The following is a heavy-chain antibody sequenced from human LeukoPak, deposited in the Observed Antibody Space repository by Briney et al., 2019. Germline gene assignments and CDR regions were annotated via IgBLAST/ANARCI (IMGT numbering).Heavy chain of an antibody. CDR3: ASSGRHNWNEDY. Sequence: PSETLSLTCAVYGGSFSGYYWSWIRQPPGKGLEWIGEINHSGSTNYNPSLKSRVTISVDTSKNQFSLKLSSVTAADTAVYYCASSGRHNWNEDYWGQGTLVTVSS. V-gene: IGHV4-34*01. D-gene: IGHD1-1*01. CDR1: GGSFSGYY. J-gene: IGHJ4*02. CDR2: INHSGST.